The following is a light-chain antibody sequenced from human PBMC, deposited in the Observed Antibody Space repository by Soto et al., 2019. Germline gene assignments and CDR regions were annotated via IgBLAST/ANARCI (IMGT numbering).Light chain of an antibody. V-gene: IGLV2-8*01. Sequence: QSALTQPPSASGSPGQSVTISCTGTSSDVGGYNYVSWYQQHPGKAPKLMIYEASKRPSGVPDRFSGSKSGNTASLTVSGFQPEDEADYYCRSYAGSNNVVFGGGTKLTVL. J-gene: IGLJ2*01. CDR3: RSYAGSNNVV. CDR1: SSDVGGYNY. CDR2: EAS.